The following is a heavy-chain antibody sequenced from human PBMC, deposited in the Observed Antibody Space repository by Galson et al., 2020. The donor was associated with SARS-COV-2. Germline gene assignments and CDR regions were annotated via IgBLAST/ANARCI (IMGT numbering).Heavy chain of an antibody. CDR2: INPNSGGT. D-gene: IGHD6-13*01. V-gene: IGHV1-2*04. J-gene: IGHJ3*02. CDR1: GYTFTGYY. Sequence: ASVKVSCKASGYTFTGYYMHWVRQAPGQGLEWMGWINPNSGGTNYAQKFQGWVTMTRDTSISTAYMELSRLRSDDTAVYYCARGYSSSWYGRKDAFDIWGQGTMVTVSS. CDR3: ARGYSSSWYGRKDAFDI.